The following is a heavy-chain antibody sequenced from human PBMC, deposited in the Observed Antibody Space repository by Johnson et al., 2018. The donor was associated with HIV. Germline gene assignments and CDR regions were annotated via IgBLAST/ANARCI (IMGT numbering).Heavy chain of an antibody. J-gene: IGHJ3*02. CDR3: ARRGLAIAFDI. CDR2: ISNNAITS. CDR1: GFTFSDYY. Sequence: QEKLVESGGGVVKPGGSLRLSCAASGFTFSDYYMRWIRQAPGKGLEWLAYISNNAITSYYADSVKGRFSISRDNPKSSLYLQMNSLRAEDTAVYYGARRGLAIAFDIWGQGTMVTVSS. V-gene: IGHV3-11*04.